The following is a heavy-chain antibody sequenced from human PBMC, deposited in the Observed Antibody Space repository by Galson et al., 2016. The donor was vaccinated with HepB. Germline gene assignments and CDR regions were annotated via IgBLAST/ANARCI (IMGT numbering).Heavy chain of an antibody. D-gene: IGHD3-22*01. CDR3: TMISWSTSSGFGF. CDR2: VSGSGDNT. J-gene: IGHJ4*02. Sequence: SLRLSCAASGFTFSNYGMSWVRQAPGKGLEWVSAVSGSGDNTYYADSVKGRFTISRDNSRNTVYVQINSLRAEDTAIYYCTMISWSTSSGFGFWAQGTLVTVSS. V-gene: IGHV3-23*01. CDR1: GFTFSNYG.